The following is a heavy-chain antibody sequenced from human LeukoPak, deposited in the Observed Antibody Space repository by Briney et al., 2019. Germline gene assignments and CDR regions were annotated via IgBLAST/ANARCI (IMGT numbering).Heavy chain of an antibody. D-gene: IGHD3-22*01. CDR2: ISGSGGST. J-gene: IGHJ4*02. V-gene: IGHV3-23*01. Sequence: GGSLRLSCAASGFTFSSYAMSWVRQAPGKGLNWVSAISGSGGSTYYADSVKGRFTISRDNSKNTLYLQVNSLRAEDTAVYYCAKASHYDNSGYQYYFDYWGQGTLSPSPQ. CDR1: GFTFSSYA. CDR3: AKASHYDNSGYQYYFDY.